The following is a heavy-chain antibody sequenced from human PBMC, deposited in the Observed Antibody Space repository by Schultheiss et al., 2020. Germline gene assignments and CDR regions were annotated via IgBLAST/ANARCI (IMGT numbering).Heavy chain of an antibody. D-gene: IGHD3-3*01. J-gene: IGHJ6*04. Sequence: GGSLRLSCAASGFTFSSYGMHWVRQAPGKGLEWVAVISYDGSNKYYADSVKGRFTISRDNSKNTLYLQMNSLRAEDTAVYYCARDWDFWSGYYSMDYYGMDVWGKGTTVTVSS. CDR1: GFTFSSYG. V-gene: IGHV3-30*03. CDR3: ARDWDFWSGYYSMDYYGMDV. CDR2: ISYDGSNK.